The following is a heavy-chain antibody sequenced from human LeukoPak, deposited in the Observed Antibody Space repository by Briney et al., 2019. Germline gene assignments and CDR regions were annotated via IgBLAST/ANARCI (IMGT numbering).Heavy chain of an antibody. CDR3: AREHDYGDYVFDY. J-gene: IGHJ4*02. CDR2: IIPILGIA. V-gene: IGHV1-69*04. D-gene: IGHD4-17*01. Sequence: ASVELTCKASAATFSSYAISWVRQPPGQGLEWMGRIIPILGIANYAQKFQGRVTITADKSTSTAYMELSSLRSEDTAVYYCAREHDYGDYVFDYWGQGTLVTVSS. CDR1: AATFSSYA.